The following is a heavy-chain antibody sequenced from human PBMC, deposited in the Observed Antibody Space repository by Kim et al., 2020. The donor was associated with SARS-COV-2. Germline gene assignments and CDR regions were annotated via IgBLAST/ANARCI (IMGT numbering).Heavy chain of an antibody. D-gene: IGHD3-10*01. V-gene: IGHV3-23*03. Sequence: GGSLRLSCAASGFTFSSYAMSWVRQAPGKGLEWVSVIYSGGSSTYYADSVKGRFTISRDNSKNTLYLQMNSLRAEDTAVYYCAKDLGDGSGSMYYYYGM. CDR3: AKDLGDGSGSMYYYYGM. CDR2: IYSGGSST. CDR1: GFTFSSYA. J-gene: IGHJ6*01.